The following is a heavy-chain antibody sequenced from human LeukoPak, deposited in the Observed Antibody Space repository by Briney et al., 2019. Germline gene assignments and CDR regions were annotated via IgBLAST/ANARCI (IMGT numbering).Heavy chain of an antibody. CDR1: GYTFTSYG. CDR2: ISAYSDNT. CDR3: ARDRLYYDILTGHRRDAFDI. V-gene: IGHV1-18*04. D-gene: IGHD3-9*01. Sequence: ASVKVSCKASGYTFTSYGISWVRQAPGQGLEWMGWISAYSDNTNYAQKLQGRVTMTTDTSTSTAYMELRSLRSDDTAVYYCARDRLYYDILTGHRRDAFDIWGQGTMVTVSS. J-gene: IGHJ3*02.